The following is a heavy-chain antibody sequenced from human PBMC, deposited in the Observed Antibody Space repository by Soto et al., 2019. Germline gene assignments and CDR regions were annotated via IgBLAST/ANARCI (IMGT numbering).Heavy chain of an antibody. CDR2: ISSSSSYI. Sequence: EVQLVESGGGLVKPGESLRLSCAASGFTFRTYSMNWVRQAPGKGLEWVSLISSSSSYIYYADSLKGRFTISRDNDKNSLSLEMNNLRAEDTAVYYCARFVSATAINDHWGQGTLVTVSS. V-gene: IGHV3-21*01. CDR1: GFTFRTYS. CDR3: ARFVSATAINDH. D-gene: IGHD2-21*02. J-gene: IGHJ4*02.